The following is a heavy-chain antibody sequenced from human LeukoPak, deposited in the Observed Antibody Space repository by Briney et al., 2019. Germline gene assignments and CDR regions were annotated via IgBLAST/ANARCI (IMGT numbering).Heavy chain of an antibody. J-gene: IGHJ4*02. D-gene: IGHD3-10*01. V-gene: IGHV1-18*01. Sequence: ASVKVSCKASGGTFSSYAISWVRQAPGQGLEWMGWISAYSGNTNYAQRLQGRVTMTTDTSTSTAYMELRSLRSDDTAVYYCARGGGVRPSDYWGQGTLVTVSS. CDR2: ISAYSGNT. CDR1: GGTFSSYA. CDR3: ARGGGVRPSDY.